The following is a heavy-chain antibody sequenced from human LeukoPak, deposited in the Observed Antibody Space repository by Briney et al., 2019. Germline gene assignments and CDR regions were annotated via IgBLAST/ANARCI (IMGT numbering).Heavy chain of an antibody. J-gene: IGHJ4*02. CDR2: ISYDERNK. CDR1: GVTFSSYA. D-gene: IGHD6-19*01. Sequence: GGSLSLSCAASGVTFSSYAMYWVRQAPGKGLDWVAVISYDERNKYYADSVKGRFTISRDNSKNTLYLQMDSLRAEDTAMYFCATGYSAWSFGYWGQGTLVTVSS. V-gene: IGHV3-30*04. CDR3: ATGYSAWSFGY.